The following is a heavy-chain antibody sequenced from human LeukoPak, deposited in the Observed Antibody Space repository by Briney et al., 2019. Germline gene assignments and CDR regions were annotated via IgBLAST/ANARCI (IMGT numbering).Heavy chain of an antibody. CDR2: ISYDGSNK. J-gene: IGHJ4*02. V-gene: IGHV3-30*03. Sequence: GGSLRLSCAASGFTFSSYGMHWVRQAPGKGLEWVAVISYDGSNKYYADSVKGRFTISRDNSKNTLYLQMNSLRAEDTAVYYCARDLREYGIDYWGQGTLVTVSS. D-gene: IGHD2-8*01. CDR1: GFTFSSYG. CDR3: ARDLREYGIDY.